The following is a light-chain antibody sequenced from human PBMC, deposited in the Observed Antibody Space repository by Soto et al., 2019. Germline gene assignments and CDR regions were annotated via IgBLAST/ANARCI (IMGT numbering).Light chain of an antibody. CDR1: QNVNFY. V-gene: IGKV1-39*01. Sequence: DIQMTQSPSSLSASVGDRVTITCRASQNVNFYVNWYQQKPGKAPKVLIYAASSLQSGVPSRFSGSGSGTDFTLTISSLLPDDFATYYCQQYNRFSTWTFGQGTKVDIK. CDR2: AAS. CDR3: QQYNRFSTWT. J-gene: IGKJ1*01.